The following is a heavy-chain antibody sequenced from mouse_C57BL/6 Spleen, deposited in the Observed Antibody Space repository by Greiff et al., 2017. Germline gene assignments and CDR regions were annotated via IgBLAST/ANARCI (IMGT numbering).Heavy chain of an antibody. V-gene: IGHV1-9*01. J-gene: IGHJ4*01. CDR2: ILPGSGST. CDR1: GYTFTGYW. CDR3: ARLRNYDAMDY. Sequence: QVQLQQSGAELMKPGASVKLSCKATGYTFTGYWIEWVKQRPGHGLEWIGEILPGSGSTNYNEKFKGKATFTADTSSNTAYMQHSSLTTEDSAIYYCARLRNYDAMDYWGQGTSVTVSS.